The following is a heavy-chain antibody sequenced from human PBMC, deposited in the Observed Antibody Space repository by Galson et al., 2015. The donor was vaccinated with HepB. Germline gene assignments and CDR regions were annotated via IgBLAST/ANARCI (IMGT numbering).Heavy chain of an antibody. Sequence: TLSLTCTVSGGSISSGGYYWSWIRQHPGKGLEWIGYIYYSGSTYYNPSLKSRVTLSVDTSKNQFSLKLSSVTAADTAVYYCARDRGGNAFDIWGQGTMVTVSS. D-gene: IGHD4-23*01. CDR1: GGSISSGGYY. CDR2: IYYSGST. CDR3: ARDRGGNAFDI. V-gene: IGHV4-31*03. J-gene: IGHJ3*02.